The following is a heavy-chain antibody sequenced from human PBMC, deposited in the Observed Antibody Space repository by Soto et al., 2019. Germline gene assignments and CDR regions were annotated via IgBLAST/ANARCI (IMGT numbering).Heavy chain of an antibody. J-gene: IGHJ3*02. CDR1: GGTFSSYA. CDR2: IIPIFGTA. D-gene: IGHD5-12*01. Sequence: QVQLVQSGAEVKKPGSSVKVSCKASGGTFSSYAISWVRQAPGQGLEWMGGIIPIFGTANYAQKFQGRVTITADESTSTAYMGLSSLRSEDTAVYYCAREVGQRWLQDDAFDIWGQGTMVTVSS. CDR3: AREVGQRWLQDDAFDI. V-gene: IGHV1-69*01.